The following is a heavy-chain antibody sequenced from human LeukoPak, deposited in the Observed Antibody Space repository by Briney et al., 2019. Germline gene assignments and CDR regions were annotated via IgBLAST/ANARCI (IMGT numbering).Heavy chain of an antibody. D-gene: IGHD3-22*01. Sequence: GGSLRLSCAASGFTFSSYAMHWVRQAPGKGLEWVAVISYDGSNKYYADSVKGRFTISRDNSKNTLYLQMNSLRAEDTAVYYCARDDAFYDSSAYLDYWGQGTLDTVSS. CDR1: GFTFSSYA. V-gene: IGHV3-30-3*01. J-gene: IGHJ4*02. CDR3: ARDDAFYDSSAYLDY. CDR2: ISYDGSNK.